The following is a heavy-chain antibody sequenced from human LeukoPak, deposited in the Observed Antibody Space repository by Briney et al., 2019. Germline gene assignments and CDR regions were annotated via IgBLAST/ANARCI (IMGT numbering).Heavy chain of an antibody. CDR2: ISSSSSYI. CDR3: ARDGSETGFDP. D-gene: IGHD1-26*01. V-gene: IGHV3-21*01. Sequence: GGSLRLSCAASGFTFSSYSMNWVRQAPGKGLEWVSSISSSSSYIYYADSVKGRFTISRDNAKDSLYLQMNSLRAEDTAVYYCARDGSETGFDPWGQGTLVTVSS. CDR1: GFTFSSYS. J-gene: IGHJ5*02.